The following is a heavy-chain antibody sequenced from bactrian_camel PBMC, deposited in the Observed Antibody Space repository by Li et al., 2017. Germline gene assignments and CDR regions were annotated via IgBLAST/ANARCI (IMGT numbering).Heavy chain of an antibody. CDR1: DYNENTEC. CDR3: AADLPPYGSTCPGSLGY. D-gene: IGHD6*01. V-gene: IGHV3S53*01. Sequence: QLESGGGSVQTGGSLRLSCVVSDYNENTECMAWFRQAPGKEREGVATIDSDGVADYSASVQGRFTISKDNAKNTLYLQMNSLKSEDTAVYYCAADLPPYGSTCPGSLGYWGQGTQVTVS. CDR2: IDSDGVA. J-gene: IGHJ6*01.